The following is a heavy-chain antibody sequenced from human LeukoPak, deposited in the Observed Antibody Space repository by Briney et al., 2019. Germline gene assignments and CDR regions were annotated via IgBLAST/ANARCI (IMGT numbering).Heavy chain of an antibody. V-gene: IGHV4-59*11. D-gene: IGHD3-16*01. CDR1: GGFISTHY. J-gene: IGHJ5*02. Sequence: PSETLSLTCTVSGGFISTHYWNWIRQPPGKGLEWIGYIGYSGSTNYNYNPSLKSRVTISLDMSMNQLSLKLISVTAADTAVYYCARKTSRSGAYTTWGQGTLVTVSS. CDR3: ARKTSRSGAYTT. CDR2: IGYSGST.